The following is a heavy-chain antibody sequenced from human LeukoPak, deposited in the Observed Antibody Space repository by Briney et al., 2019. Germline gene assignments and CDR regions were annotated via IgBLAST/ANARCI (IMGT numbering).Heavy chain of an antibody. CDR3: ARDPHLGEVRGVIRNWFDP. J-gene: IGHJ5*02. Sequence: ASVKVSCKASGYTFTGYYMHWVRQAPGQGLEWMGWINPNSGGTNYAQKFQGRVTMTRDTPISTAYMELSRLRSDDTAVYYCARDPHLGEVRGVIRNWFDPWGQGTLVTVSS. D-gene: IGHD3-10*01. CDR2: INPNSGGT. CDR1: GYTFTGYY. V-gene: IGHV1-2*02.